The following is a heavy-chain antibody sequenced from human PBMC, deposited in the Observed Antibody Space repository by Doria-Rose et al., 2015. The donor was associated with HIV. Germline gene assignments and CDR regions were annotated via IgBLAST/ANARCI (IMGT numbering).Heavy chain of an antibody. J-gene: IGHJ4*02. CDR3: ARIKSSRWYHKYYFDF. V-gene: IGHV2-26*01. CDR1: GVSLSSPGMG. CDR2: IFSDDER. D-gene: IGHD6-13*01. Sequence: QVTLKESGPVLVKPTGTLTLTCTVSGVSLSSPGMGVSWIRQPPGKALEWLANIFSDDERSYKTSLNSRLTISRGTSKSQVVLTMTDMDPVDTATYYCARIKSSRWYHKYYFDFWGQGTLVIVSA.